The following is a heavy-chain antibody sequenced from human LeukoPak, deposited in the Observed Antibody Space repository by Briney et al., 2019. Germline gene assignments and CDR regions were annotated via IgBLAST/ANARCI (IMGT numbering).Heavy chain of an antibody. Sequence: ASVKVSCKASGYTFTGYYMHWVRQAPGQGLEWMGWINPNSGGTNYAQKFQGRVTMTRATSISKAYMELSRLRSDAKAVYYCARVRWELLEGGYYFDYWGQGTLVTVSS. J-gene: IGHJ4*02. CDR1: GYTFTGYY. D-gene: IGHD1-26*01. CDR2: INPNSGGT. V-gene: IGHV1-2*02. CDR3: ARVRWELLEGGYYFDY.